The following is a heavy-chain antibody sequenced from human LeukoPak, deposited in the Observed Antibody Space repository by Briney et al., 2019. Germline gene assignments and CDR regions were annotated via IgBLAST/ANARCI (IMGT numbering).Heavy chain of an antibody. V-gene: IGHV1-18*01. CDR1: GGTFSSYA. Sequence: EASVKVSCKASGGTFSSYAISCVRQAPGQGLEWMGWISAYNGNTNYAQKLQGSVTMATDTSTSTAYMELRSLRSDDTAVYYCARVTSSGDYWGQGTLVTVSS. J-gene: IGHJ4*02. CDR2: ISAYNGNT. D-gene: IGHD2-2*01. CDR3: ARVTSSGDY.